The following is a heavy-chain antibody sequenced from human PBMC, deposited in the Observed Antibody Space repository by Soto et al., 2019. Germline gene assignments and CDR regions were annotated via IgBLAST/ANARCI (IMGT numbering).Heavy chain of an antibody. CDR2: IYYSGST. Sequence: PSETLSLTCTVSGGSISSGGYYWSWIRQHPGKGLEWIGYIYYSGSTYYNPSLKSRVTISVDTSKNQFSLKLSSVTAADTAVYYCAREGYYDILTGYSPWGQGTLVTVS. CDR3: AREGYYDILTGYSP. V-gene: IGHV4-31*03. D-gene: IGHD3-9*01. J-gene: IGHJ5*02. CDR1: GGSISSGGYY.